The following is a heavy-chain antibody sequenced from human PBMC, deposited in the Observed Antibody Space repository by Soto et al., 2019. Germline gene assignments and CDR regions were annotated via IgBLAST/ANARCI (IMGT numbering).Heavy chain of an antibody. Sequence: GESLKISCKGSGFTFTSYWITWVRQMPGKGLEWMGIIYPGDSDSSYSPSFQGQVTISADKSINTAYLHWSSLKASDTAIYYCAKHEGYCSTTTCSNFDYWGQGTLVTVSS. D-gene: IGHD2-2*01. CDR2: IYPGDSDS. CDR3: AKHEGYCSTTTCSNFDY. V-gene: IGHV5-51*01. CDR1: GFTFTSYW. J-gene: IGHJ4*02.